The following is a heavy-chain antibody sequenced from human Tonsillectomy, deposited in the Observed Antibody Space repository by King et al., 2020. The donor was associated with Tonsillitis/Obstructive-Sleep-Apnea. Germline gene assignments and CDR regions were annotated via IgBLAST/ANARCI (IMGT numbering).Heavy chain of an antibody. D-gene: IGHD7-27*01. Sequence: VQLVESGGGLVQPGGSLRLSCAASGFTFSTYAMSWVRQAPGKGLEWVSVISGSGGSTYYADSVKGRFTISRDNSKNTLYLQMNSLRAEDTAVYFCATVMANWASFDYWGQGTLVTVSS. J-gene: IGHJ4*02. CDR3: ATVMANWASFDY. CDR2: ISGSGGST. V-gene: IGHV3-23*04. CDR1: GFTFSTYA.